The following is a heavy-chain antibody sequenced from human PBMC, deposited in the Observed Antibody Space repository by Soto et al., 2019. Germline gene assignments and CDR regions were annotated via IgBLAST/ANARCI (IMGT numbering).Heavy chain of an antibody. J-gene: IGHJ6*02. D-gene: IGHD3-3*01. CDR1: GDSVSSNSAA. CDR3: ARGYDFWSGYYFPTSYYYYGMDV. CDR2: TYYRSKWYN. V-gene: IGHV6-1*01. Sequence: PSQTLSLTCAISGDSVSSNSAAWNWIRKSPSRGLEWLGRTYYRSKWYNDYAVSVKSRITINPDTSRNQFSLQLNSVTPEDMAVYYCARGYDFWSGYYFPTSYYYYGMDVWGQGTTVTVSS.